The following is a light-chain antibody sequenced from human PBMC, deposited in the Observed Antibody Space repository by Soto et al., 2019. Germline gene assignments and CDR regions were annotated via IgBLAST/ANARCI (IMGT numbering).Light chain of an antibody. Sequence: DIVMTQSPDSLAVSLGERATINCKSSQSVLYSSNNKNYLAWYQQKPGQPPKLLIYWASTRESGVPYRFSGSGSGTDFTLTISSLQAEDVAVYYCQQYYSTPLTFVGGTKVEIK. CDR3: QQYYSTPLT. CDR2: WAS. J-gene: IGKJ4*01. V-gene: IGKV4-1*01. CDR1: QSVLYSSNNKNY.